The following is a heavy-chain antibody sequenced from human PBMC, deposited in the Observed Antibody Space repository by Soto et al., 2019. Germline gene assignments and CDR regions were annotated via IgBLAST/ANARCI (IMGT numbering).Heavy chain of an antibody. J-gene: IGHJ4*02. V-gene: IGHV3-48*04. CDR2: INAPGETK. CDR3: ARDPEGINDFDY. D-gene: IGHD2-21*01. CDR1: GFTFSNYG. Sequence: EVQLVESGGGLVQPGGSLRLSCAASGFTFSNYGMNWARQAPGRGLEWVTHINAPGETKSYSDSVKGRFTISRDDAKNSLDLQMNSLTADDTAIYYCARDPEGINDFDYWGQGTLVTVSS.